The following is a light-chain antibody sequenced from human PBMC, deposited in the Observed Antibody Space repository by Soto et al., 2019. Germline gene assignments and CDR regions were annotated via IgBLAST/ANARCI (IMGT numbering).Light chain of an antibody. CDR1: QSVSSSY. CDR2: GAS. V-gene: IGKV3-20*01. CDR3: QQYGSSPPYT. Sequence: EIVLKQSPGPLSLSPGERATLSCRARQSVSSSYLAWYQQKPGQAPRLLIYGASRRATGIPDRFSGSGSGTDFTLTISRLEPEDFAVYYCQQYGSSPPYTFGQGTKLEIK. J-gene: IGKJ2*01.